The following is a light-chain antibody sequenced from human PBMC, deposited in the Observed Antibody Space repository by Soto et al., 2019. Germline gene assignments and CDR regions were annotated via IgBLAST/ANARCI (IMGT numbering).Light chain of an antibody. CDR3: QQLSDYPLT. J-gene: IGKJ4*01. CDR2: GAS. V-gene: IGKV1-9*01. Sequence: DIPLTQSPSFLSASVGDRVTITCRASQDISSYLAWDQQKPWKAPKVLIYGASTLQSGVPSRFSGSASGTEFTLTLSSLQTEDFATYYCQQLSDYPLTFGGGTKVEI. CDR1: QDISSY.